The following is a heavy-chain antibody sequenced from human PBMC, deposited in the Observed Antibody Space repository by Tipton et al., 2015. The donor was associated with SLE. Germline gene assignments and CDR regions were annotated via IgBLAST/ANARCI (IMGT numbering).Heavy chain of an antibody. J-gene: IGHJ4*02. CDR2: IDHSGST. CDR1: GGSIRSSHW. V-gene: IGHV4-4*02. Sequence: TLSLTCAVSGGSIRSSHWWSWVRQPPGKGLEWIGEIDHSGSTNSNPSLKSRVSMSVDKSKNQFSLKLSSVTVADTAVYYCSKDYNYDNADYHWGQGQLVIVSS. CDR3: SKDYNYDNADYH. D-gene: IGHD4-17*01.